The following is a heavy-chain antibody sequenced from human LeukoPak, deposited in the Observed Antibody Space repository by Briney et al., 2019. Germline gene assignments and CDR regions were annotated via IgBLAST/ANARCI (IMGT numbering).Heavy chain of an antibody. D-gene: IGHD2-2*03. J-gene: IGHJ6*03. CDR2: INPSGGST. Sequence: ASVKVSCKASEYTFTSYYMHWVRQAPGQGLEWMGIINPSGGSTSYSHKFQGRVTMTRGTSTSTVYMELSSLRSEDTAVYYCARDGYRLSGYFYYMDVWGKGTTVTVSS. CDR1: EYTFTSYY. V-gene: IGHV1-46*01. CDR3: ARDGYRLSGYFYYMDV.